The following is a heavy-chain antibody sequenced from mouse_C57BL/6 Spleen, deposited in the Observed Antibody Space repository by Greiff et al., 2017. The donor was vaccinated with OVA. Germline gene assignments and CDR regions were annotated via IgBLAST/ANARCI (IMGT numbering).Heavy chain of an antibody. J-gene: IGHJ1*03. V-gene: IGHV1-64*01. CDR3: AITTVVEGWYFDV. Sequence: VQGVESGAELVKPGASVKLSCKASGYTFTSYWMHWVKQRPGQGLEWIGMIHPNSGSTNYNEKFKSKATLTVDKSSSTAYMQLSSLTSEDSAVYYCAITTVVEGWYFDVWGTGTTVTVSS. CDR1: GYTFTSYW. CDR2: IHPNSGST. D-gene: IGHD1-1*01.